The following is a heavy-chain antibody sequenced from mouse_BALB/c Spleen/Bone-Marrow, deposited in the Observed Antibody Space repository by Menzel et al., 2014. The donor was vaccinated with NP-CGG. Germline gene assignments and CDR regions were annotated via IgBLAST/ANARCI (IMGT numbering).Heavy chain of an antibody. CDR2: IYPGNGGT. Sequence: VQLQQSGAELVRPGASVKLSCKASGYTFTSYWMEWVKQRPGQGLEWIGAIYPGNGGTSYNQKFKGKATLTADKSSSTAYMQLSSLASEGSAVSYGAREGYYYGSSTYYAMDYWGQGTSVTVSS. CDR1: GYTFTSYW. V-gene: IGHV1-87*01. CDR3: AREGYYYGSSTYYAMDY. J-gene: IGHJ4*01. D-gene: IGHD1-1*01.